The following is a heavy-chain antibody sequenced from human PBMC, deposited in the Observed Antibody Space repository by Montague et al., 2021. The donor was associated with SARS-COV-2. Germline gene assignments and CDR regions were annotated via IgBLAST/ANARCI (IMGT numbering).Heavy chain of an antibody. CDR3: ALTRVSYDILTGYYHGDASDI. Sequence: PALVKPTQTLTLTCTFSGFSLSTSGVGVGWIRQPPGKALEWLALIYWNDDKRYSPSLKSRLTITKDTSKNQVVLTMTNMDPVDTATYYCALTRVSYDILTGYYHGDASDIWGQGTMVTVSS. CDR2: IYWNDDK. CDR1: GFSLSTSGVG. V-gene: IGHV2-5*01. D-gene: IGHD3-9*01. J-gene: IGHJ3*02.